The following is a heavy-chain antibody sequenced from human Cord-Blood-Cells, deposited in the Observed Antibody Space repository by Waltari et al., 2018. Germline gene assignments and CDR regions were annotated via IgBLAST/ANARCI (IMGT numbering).Heavy chain of an antibody. CDR1: GGSLSSGAYY. J-gene: IGHJ4*02. D-gene: IGHD6-6*01. CDR3: ARLEYSSSPGIDY. V-gene: IGHV4-30-4*08. CDR2: IYYSGST. Sequence: QVQLQESGPGLVKPSQTLSLTCTVSGGSLSSGAYYWSWIRQPPGKGLEGIGYIYYSGSTYYNQSRKSRVTISVDTSKNQFSLKLSSVTAADTAVYYCARLEYSSSPGIDYWGQGTLVTVSS.